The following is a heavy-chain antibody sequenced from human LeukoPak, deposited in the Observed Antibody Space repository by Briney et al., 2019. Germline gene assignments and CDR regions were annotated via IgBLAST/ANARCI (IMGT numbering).Heavy chain of an antibody. Sequence: GASVKVSCKASGHTFTSYYFHWVRQAPGQGLEWMGWINPNSGGTNYAQKFQGRVTMTRDTSISTAYMELSRLRSDDTAVYYCARDLPYDSSGYPGDYWGQGTLVTVSS. J-gene: IGHJ4*02. CDR3: ARDLPYDSSGYPGDY. CDR1: GHTFTSYY. V-gene: IGHV1-2*02. CDR2: INPNSGGT. D-gene: IGHD3-22*01.